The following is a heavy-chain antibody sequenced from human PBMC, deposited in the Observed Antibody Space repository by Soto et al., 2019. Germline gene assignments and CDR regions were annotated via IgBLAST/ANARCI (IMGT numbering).Heavy chain of an antibody. V-gene: IGHV1-69*01. J-gene: IGHJ4*02. CDR3: ARDRRGVEQQLDY. D-gene: IGHD6-13*01. CDR1: GGTFSSYA. CDR2: IIPIFGTA. Sequence: QVQLVQSGAEVKKPGSSVKVSCTASGGTFSSYAISWVRQAPGQGLAWMGGIIPIFGTANYAQKFQGRVTITADESTSTAYRELSSLRSEDTAVYYCARDRRGVEQQLDYWGQGTLVTVSS.